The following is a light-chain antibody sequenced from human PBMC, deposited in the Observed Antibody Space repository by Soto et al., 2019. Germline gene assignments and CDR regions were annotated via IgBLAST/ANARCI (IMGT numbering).Light chain of an antibody. CDR3: QQYNSWPQA. V-gene: IGKV3-15*01. CDR2: GAS. CDR1: QSVSSN. J-gene: IGKJ1*01. Sequence: EIVLTQSPATLSVSPGERATLSCRASQSVSSNLAWYHQKPGQTPSLLIYGASTRATGIPAMFSGSGSGTEFTLTISSLQSEDFAVYYCQQYNSWPQAFGQGTKVEI.